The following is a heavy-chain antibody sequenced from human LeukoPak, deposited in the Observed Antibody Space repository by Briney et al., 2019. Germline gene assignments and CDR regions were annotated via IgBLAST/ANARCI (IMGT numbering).Heavy chain of an antibody. CDR1: GFTFSSYE. V-gene: IGHV3-48*03. Sequence: GGSLRLSCAASGFTFSSYEMNWVRQAPGKGLEWVSYISSSGSTIYYADSVKGRYTISRDNAKNSLYLQMNSLRAEDTAVYYCARLSTVTTFDYWGQGTLVTVSS. CDR2: ISSSGSTI. J-gene: IGHJ4*02. D-gene: IGHD4-17*01. CDR3: ARLSTVTTFDY.